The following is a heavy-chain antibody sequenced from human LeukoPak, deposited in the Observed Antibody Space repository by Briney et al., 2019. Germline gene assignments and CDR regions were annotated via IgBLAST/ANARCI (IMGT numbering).Heavy chain of an antibody. J-gene: IGHJ4*02. CDR2: SNTNTGNP. D-gene: IGHD3-3*01. CDR3: ARVSRSRGEWLFDY. CDR1: GYTFTSHA. Sequence: ASVKVSCKASGYTFTSHAMNWVRQAPGQGLEWMGWSNTNTGNPTYAQGFTGRFVFSLDTSVSTAYLQISSLKAEDTAVYYCARVSRSRGEWLFDYWGQGTLVTVSS. V-gene: IGHV7-4-1*02.